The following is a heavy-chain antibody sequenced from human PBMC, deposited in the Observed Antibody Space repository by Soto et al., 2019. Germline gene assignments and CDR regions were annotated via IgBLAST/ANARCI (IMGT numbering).Heavy chain of an antibody. V-gene: IGHV1-3*01. D-gene: IGHD2-2*01. Sequence: QVQLVQSGAEVKKPGASVKVSCKASGYTFTSYAMHWVRQAPGQRLECMGWINAGNGNTKYSQKFQGRVTITRDTSARTAYMELSSLRSEDTAVYYCARDRNIVVVPAAITLDYWGQGTLVTVSS. CDR3: ARDRNIVVVPAAITLDY. J-gene: IGHJ4*02. CDR2: INAGNGNT. CDR1: GYTFTSYA.